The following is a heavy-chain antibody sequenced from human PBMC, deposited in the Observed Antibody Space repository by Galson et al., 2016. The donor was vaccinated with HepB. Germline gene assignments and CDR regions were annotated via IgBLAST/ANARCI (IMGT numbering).Heavy chain of an antibody. CDR3: AGLSGSYYFGMDV. J-gene: IGHJ6*02. D-gene: IGHD1-26*01. CDR2: ISSSADFI. Sequence: SLRLSCAASGFTFSAYAMNWVRQAPGKGLEWVSAISSSADFIYYADSVKGRFTISRDNSKNTLYLQMNGLRAEDTAVYYCAGLSGSYYFGMDVWGQGTTVTVSS. V-gene: IGHV3-23*01. CDR1: GFTFSAYA.